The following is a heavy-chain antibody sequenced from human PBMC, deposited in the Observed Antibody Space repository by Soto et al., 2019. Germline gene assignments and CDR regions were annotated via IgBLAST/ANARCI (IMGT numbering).Heavy chain of an antibody. V-gene: IGHV3-9*01. J-gene: IGHJ4*02. CDR2: ISWNSGSI. CDR1: GFTFDDYA. CDR3: AKDMYSSGRRNCFNY. Sequence: TGGSLRLSCAASGFTFDDYAMHWVRQATGKGLEWVSGISWNSGSIVYADSVKGRFTISRDNAKSSLYLQMNSLRAEDTALYYCAKDMYSSGRRNCFNYWGQGTLVTVSS. D-gene: IGHD6-19*01.